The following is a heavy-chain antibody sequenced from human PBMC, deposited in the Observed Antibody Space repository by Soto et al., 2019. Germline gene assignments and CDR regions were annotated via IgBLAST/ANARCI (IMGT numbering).Heavy chain of an antibody. V-gene: IGHV3-30*18. D-gene: IGHD3-10*01. CDR3: AKDITGYYGA. J-gene: IGHJ5*02. CDR2: ISYDGSNK. CDR1: GFSFSSYG. Sequence: GGSLRLSCAASGFSFSSYGMHWVRQAPGKGLEWVAVISYDGSNKYYADSVKGRFTISRDNSKNTLYLQMNSLRAEDTAVYYCAKDITGYYGAWGQGTLVTVSS.